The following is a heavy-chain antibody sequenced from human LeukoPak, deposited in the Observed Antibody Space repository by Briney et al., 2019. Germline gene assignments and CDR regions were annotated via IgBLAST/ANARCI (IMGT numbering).Heavy chain of an antibody. CDR2: IYYSGST. CDR1: GGSISSYY. Sequence: PSETLSLTCTVSGGSISSYYWSWIRQPPGKGLEWIGYIYYSGSTNYNPSLKSRVTISVDTSKNQFSLKLSSVTAADTAVYYCAREIIVGALDYWGQGALVTVSS. V-gene: IGHV4-59*01. CDR3: AREIIVGALDY. D-gene: IGHD1-26*01. J-gene: IGHJ4*02.